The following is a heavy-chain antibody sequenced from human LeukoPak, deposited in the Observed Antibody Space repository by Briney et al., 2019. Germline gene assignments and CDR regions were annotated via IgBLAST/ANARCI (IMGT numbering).Heavy chain of an antibody. CDR3: AKDLRSSINWYFDL. J-gene: IGHJ2*01. CDR2: ISWNSGSI. Sequence: GRSLRLSCAASGFTFDDYAMHWVRQAPGKGLEWVSGISWNSGSIGYADSVKGRFTISRDNAKNSLYLQMNSLRAEDTALYYCAKDLRSSINWYFDLGGRGTLVTVSS. CDR1: GFTFDDYA. V-gene: IGHV3-9*01.